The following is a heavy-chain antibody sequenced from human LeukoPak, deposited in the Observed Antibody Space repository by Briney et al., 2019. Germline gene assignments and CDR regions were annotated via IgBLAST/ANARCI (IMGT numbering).Heavy chain of an antibody. D-gene: IGHD4-17*01. CDR1: GFTFSSYA. Sequence: GRSLRLPCAASGFTFSSYAMHWVRQAPGKGLEWVAVISYDGSNKYYADSVKGRFTISRDNSKNTLYLQMNSLRAEDTAVYYCARPLHTVTWGCMDVWGQGTTVTVSS. CDR2: ISYDGSNK. V-gene: IGHV3-30-3*01. CDR3: ARPLHTVTWGCMDV. J-gene: IGHJ6*02.